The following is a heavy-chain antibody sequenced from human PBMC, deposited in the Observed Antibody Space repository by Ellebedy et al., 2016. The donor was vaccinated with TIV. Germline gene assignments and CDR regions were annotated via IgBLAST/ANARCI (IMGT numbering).Heavy chain of an antibody. CDR3: ASVKGPVAAPDY. Sequence: SLKISCAASGFTFDDFAMHWVRQVPGKGLEWVAGISWNSGHIDYADSVKGRFTIFRDNAKNSLYLQMNSLRAEDTAVYYCASVKGPVAAPDYWGQGTLVTVSS. CDR1: GFTFDDFA. J-gene: IGHJ4*02. D-gene: IGHD2-15*01. V-gene: IGHV3-9*01. CDR2: ISWNSGHI.